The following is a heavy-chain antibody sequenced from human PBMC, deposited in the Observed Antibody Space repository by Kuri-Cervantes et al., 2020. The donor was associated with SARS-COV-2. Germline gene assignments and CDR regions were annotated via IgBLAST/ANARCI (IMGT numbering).Heavy chain of an antibody. J-gene: IGHJ4*02. CDR2: IYHDGST. CDR1: GDTISSYSGSFHY. D-gene: IGHD3-22*01. Sequence: SETLSLTCTVSGDTISSYSGSFHYWPWIRQPPGKGLEWIGSIYHDGSTYSNPSLKGRVTISVDTSKNQISLKLSSVTAADTAVYYCARGGSMIVVRRYFDYWGQGTLVTVFS. V-gene: IGHV4-39*01. CDR3: ARGGSMIVVRRYFDY.